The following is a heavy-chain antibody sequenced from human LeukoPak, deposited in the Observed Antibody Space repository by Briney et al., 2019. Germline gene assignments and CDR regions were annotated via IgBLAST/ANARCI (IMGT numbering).Heavy chain of an antibody. D-gene: IGHD5-12*01. CDR3: ARRRWLRQHLDY. J-gene: IGHJ4*02. V-gene: IGHV4-34*01. Sequence: SETLSLTCAVYGGSFSGYYWSWIRQPPGKGLEWIGEINHSGSTNYNPSLKSRVTISVDTSKNQFSLKLSSVTAADTAVYYCARRRWLRQHLDYWGQGTLVTVSS. CDR1: GGSFSGYY. CDR2: INHSGST.